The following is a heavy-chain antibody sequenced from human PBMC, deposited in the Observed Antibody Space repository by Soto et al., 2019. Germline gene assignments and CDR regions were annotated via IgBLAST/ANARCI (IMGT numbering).Heavy chain of an antibody. V-gene: IGHV3-53*02. CDR1: GFSVGSNY. CDR3: ARKSVSSPVPEADGV. CDR2: IYSNGDT. D-gene: IGHD2-2*01. Sequence: EVQLVETGGGLIQPGGSLSLSCAASGFSVGSNYMTWVRQSPGKGLEWVSLIYSNGDTDYADSVKGRFSISRDNFKNTLYLQMNNLRAEHTAVYHGARKSVSSPVPEADGVWGRGALVTVSS. J-gene: IGHJ4*02.